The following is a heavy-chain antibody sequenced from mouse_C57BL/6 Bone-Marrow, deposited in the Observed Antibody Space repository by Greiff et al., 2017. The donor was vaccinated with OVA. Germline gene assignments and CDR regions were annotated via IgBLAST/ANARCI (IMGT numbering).Heavy chain of an antibody. D-gene: IGHD3-3*01. CDR3: ARHGDPSDAMDY. CDR1: EYEFPSHD. J-gene: IGHJ4*01. V-gene: IGHV5-2*01. CDR2: INSDGGST. Sequence: EVKLMESGGGLVQPGESLKLSCESNEYEFPSHDMSWVRKTPEKRLELVAAINSDGGSTYYPDTMERRFIISRDNTKKTLYPQMSSLRSEDTALYYCARHGDPSDAMDYWGQGTSVTVSS.